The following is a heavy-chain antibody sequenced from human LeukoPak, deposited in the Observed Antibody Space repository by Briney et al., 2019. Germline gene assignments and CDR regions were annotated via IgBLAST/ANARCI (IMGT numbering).Heavy chain of an antibody. Sequence: PGRSLRLSCAASEFTFTNYGMHWVRQAPGMGPDWVSSITFSGSSTDYTDSVKGRFTISRDNSKNTLYLQMSSLRVEDTAVYYCAKVKGWWPPTSADYWGQGTLVTVSS. CDR3: AKVKGWWPPTSADY. CDR2: ITFSGSST. D-gene: IGHD2-15*01. J-gene: IGHJ4*02. V-gene: IGHV3-23*01. CDR1: EFTFTNYG.